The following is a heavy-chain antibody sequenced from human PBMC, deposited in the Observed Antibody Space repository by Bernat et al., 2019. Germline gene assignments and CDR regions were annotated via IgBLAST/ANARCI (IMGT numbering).Heavy chain of an antibody. J-gene: IGHJ4*02. Sequence: EVQLLWTAGALLQRVGSLRRSCAASGFTFSSYAMSWVRQAPGKGLEWVSAISGSGGSTYYADSVKGRFTISRDNSKNTLYLQMNSLRAEDTAVYYCAKSVYDYVWGSYRSGYFDYWGQGTLVSVS. CDR2: ISGSGGST. V-gene: IGHV3-23*01. D-gene: IGHD3-16*02. CDR3: AKSVYDYVWGSYRSGYFDY. CDR1: GFTFSSYA.